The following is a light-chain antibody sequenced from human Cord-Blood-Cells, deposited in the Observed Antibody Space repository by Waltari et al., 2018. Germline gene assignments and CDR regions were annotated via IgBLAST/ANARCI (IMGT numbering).Light chain of an antibody. J-gene: IGKJ2*03. CDR1: QSISSY. Sequence: DIQMTQSPSSLSASVGDRVTITCPASQSISSYLNWYQQKPGKAPKLLIYAASSLQSGVPSRFSGSGSGTDFTLTISSQQPEDFATYYCQQSYSTPYSFCQGTKLEIK. V-gene: IGKV1-39*01. CDR3: QQSYSTPYS. CDR2: AAS.